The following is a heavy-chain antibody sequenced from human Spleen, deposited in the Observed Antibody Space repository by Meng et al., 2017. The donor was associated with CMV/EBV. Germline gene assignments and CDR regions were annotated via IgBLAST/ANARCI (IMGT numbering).Heavy chain of an antibody. D-gene: IGHD2-15*01. CDR3: AKDRVEGLRDL. V-gene: IGHV3-48*03. Sequence: GESLKISCAASGFIFGSYEMHWVRQAPGKGLEWISHVTSSGTTIHYADSVKGRFTISRDNSENTLYLQLDSLRAEDTALYYCAKDRVEGLRDLWGQGTMVTVSS. CDR1: GFIFGSYE. CDR2: VTSSGTTI. J-gene: IGHJ3*01.